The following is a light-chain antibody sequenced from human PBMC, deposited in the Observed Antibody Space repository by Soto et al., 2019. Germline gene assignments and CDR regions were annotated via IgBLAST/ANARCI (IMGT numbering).Light chain of an antibody. CDR3: QQYDNKPPIT. Sequence: EIVMTQSPATLSVSPGERATLSCRASQSVRSNVAWYQQKPGQAPRLLIYATSTRATGIPDRFSGSGSGTELTLTISSLQSEDFAVYHCQQYDNKPPITFGQGTRLEIK. CDR2: ATS. CDR1: QSVRSN. V-gene: IGKV3-15*01. J-gene: IGKJ5*01.